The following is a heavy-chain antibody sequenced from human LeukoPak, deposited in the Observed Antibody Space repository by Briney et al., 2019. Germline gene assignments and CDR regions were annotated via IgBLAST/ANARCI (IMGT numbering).Heavy chain of an antibody. D-gene: IGHD2-8*01. Sequence: SETLSLTCAVYGRSFSGYYWSWIRQPPGKGLEWIGEINHSGSTNYNPSLKSRVTISVDTSKNQFSLKLSSVTAADTAVYYCARANMEYAIRYYYYYMDVWGKGTTVTVSS. V-gene: IGHV4-34*01. CDR3: ARANMEYAIRYYYYYMDV. CDR1: GRSFSGYY. J-gene: IGHJ6*03. CDR2: INHSGST.